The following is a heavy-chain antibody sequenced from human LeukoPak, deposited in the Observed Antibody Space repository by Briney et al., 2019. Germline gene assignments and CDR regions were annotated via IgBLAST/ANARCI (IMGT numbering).Heavy chain of an antibody. CDR2: INPNSGVK. D-gene: IGHD5-12*01. CDR1: RYTFTGYY. J-gene: IGHJ6*02. CDR3: ARDRVSGYSGYDYNYYYGMDV. Sequence: ASVTVSRQASRYTFTGYYIHWVRPPPGQGLEWMGWINPNSGVKNYEQKLQGRVTMTRDTYISTAYMELIRLRSDDTAVYYCARDRVSGYSGYDYNYYYGMDVWGQGTRVTVSS. V-gene: IGHV1-2*02.